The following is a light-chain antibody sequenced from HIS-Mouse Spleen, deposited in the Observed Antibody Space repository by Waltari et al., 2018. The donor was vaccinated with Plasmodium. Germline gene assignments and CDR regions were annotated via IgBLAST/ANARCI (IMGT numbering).Light chain of an antibody. CDR3: QQYYSYPLT. J-gene: IGKJ4*01. CDR2: AAS. V-gene: IGKV1-8*01. Sequence: AIRMTQSPSSFSASTGDRVTITCRASQGISSYLAWYQQKPGKAHKLRIYAASTLQSGVPSRFSCSGSGTDFTLTISCLQSEDFATYYCQQYYSYPLTFGGGTKVEIK. CDR1: QGISSY.